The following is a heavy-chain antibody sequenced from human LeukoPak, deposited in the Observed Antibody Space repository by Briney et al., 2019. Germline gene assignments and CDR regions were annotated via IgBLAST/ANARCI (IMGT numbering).Heavy chain of an antibody. CDR1: GGSFSGYY. D-gene: IGHD3-22*01. V-gene: IGHV4-34*01. Sequence: SETLPLTCAVYGGSFSGYYWSWIRQPPGKGLEWIGEINHSGSTNYNPSLKSRVTISIDTSKNQFSLKLSSVTAADTAVYYCARQLMIDYYYYYYYMDVWGRGTTVTISS. CDR3: ARQLMIDYYYYYYYMDV. CDR2: INHSGST. J-gene: IGHJ6*03.